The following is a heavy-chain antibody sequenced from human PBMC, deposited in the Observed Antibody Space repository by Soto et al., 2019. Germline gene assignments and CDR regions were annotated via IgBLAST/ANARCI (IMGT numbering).Heavy chain of an antibody. D-gene: IGHD3-10*01. V-gene: IGHV3-23*01. CDR2: ISGSGGST. J-gene: IGHJ4*02. Sequence: EVQLLESGGGLVQPGGSLRLSCAASGFTFASYALGWVRQAPGKGLEWVSGISGSGGSTYYADSVKGRFTISRDTSKDTPYLQMNSLRAEDTAVYYCSKDRHYYYASGRPTYLDYWGQGSLVTVSS. CDR1: GFTFASYA. CDR3: SKDRHYYYASGRPTYLDY.